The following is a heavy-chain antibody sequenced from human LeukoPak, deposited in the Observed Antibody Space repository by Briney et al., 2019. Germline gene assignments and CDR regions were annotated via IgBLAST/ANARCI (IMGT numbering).Heavy chain of an antibody. CDR2: INDNGRAT. CDR1: GFTFSSSA. CDR3: VNDVSGSYTFDY. V-gene: IGHV3-64D*09. J-gene: IGHJ4*02. D-gene: IGHD1-26*01. Sequence: GGCLRLSCSASGFTFSSSAMHWVRQAPGEGLEYVSGINDNGRATHYGDSLKGRFTISRDNSKNTLYLQMSTLTTEDTAIYYCVNDVSGSYTFDYWGQGTLVTVSS.